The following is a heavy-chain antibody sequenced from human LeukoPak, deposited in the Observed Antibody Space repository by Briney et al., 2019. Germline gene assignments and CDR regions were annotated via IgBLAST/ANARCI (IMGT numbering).Heavy chain of an antibody. Sequence: ASVKVSCKASGGTFSSYAISWVRQAPGQGLEWMGGIIPIFGTANYAQKLQGRVTMTTDTSTSTAYMELRSLRSEDTAVYYCARGSRGSYYDYWGQGTLVTVSS. CDR1: GGTFSSYA. D-gene: IGHD1-26*01. CDR3: ARGSRGSYYDY. J-gene: IGHJ4*02. V-gene: IGHV1-69*05. CDR2: IIPIFGTA.